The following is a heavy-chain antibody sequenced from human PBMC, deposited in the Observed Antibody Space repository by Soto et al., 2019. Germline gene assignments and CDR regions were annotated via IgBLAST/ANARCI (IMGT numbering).Heavy chain of an antibody. CDR1: GYSISSSKW. D-gene: IGHD2-2*01. CDR3: ARTGDCSSTSCYAFYYYGMDV. V-gene: IGHV4-28*01. J-gene: IGHJ6*02. Sequence: QVQLQESGPGLVKPSDTLSLTCAVSGYSISSSKWWGWILQPPGKGLEWIGYIYYSGSTYYNPSLKSRVTMSVDTSKNQFSLKLSSVTAVDTAVYYCARTGDCSSTSCYAFYYYGMDVWGQGTTVTVSS. CDR2: IYYSGST.